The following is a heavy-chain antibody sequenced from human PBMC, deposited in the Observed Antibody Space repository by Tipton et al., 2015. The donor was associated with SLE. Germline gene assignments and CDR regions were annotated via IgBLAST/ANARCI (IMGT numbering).Heavy chain of an antibody. CDR1: GGSFSGYY. J-gene: IGHJ5*02. D-gene: IGHD3-9*01. CDR2: INHSGST. V-gene: IGHV4-34*01. CDR3: ARDGMYYDSLTGFSPLNWFDP. Sequence: TLSLTCAVYGGSFSGYYCSWIRQPPGKGLEWIGEINHSGSTNYNPSLKSRVILSVDTSKNQFSLKLSSVAAADTAVYYCARDGMYYDSLTGFSPLNWFDPWGQGTLVTVSS.